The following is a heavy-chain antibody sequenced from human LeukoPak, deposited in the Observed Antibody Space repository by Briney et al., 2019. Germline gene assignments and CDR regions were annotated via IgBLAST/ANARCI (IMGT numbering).Heavy chain of an antibody. CDR3: ASSPRGYFDWLLYFGY. V-gene: IGHV1-69*05. D-gene: IGHD3-9*01. Sequence: SVKVSCKASGGTFSSYAISWVRQAPGQGLEWMGGIIPIFGTANYAQKFQGRVTITTDESTSTAYMELSSLRSEDTAVYYCASSPRGYFDWLLYFGYWGQGTLVAVSS. J-gene: IGHJ4*02. CDR2: IIPIFGTA. CDR1: GGTFSSYA.